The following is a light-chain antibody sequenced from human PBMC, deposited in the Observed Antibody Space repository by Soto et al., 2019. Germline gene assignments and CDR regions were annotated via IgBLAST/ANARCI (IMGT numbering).Light chain of an antibody. CDR3: QQYASSPWT. Sequence: EIVMTQSPTILSVSPGERATLSCRASQSVSSSYLAWYQQKPGQAPRLLMYGASSRATGIPDRFSGSGSGTDFTLTISRLEPEDFAVYSCQQYASSPWTFGQGTKVDIK. V-gene: IGKV3-20*01. CDR2: GAS. CDR1: QSVSSSY. J-gene: IGKJ1*01.